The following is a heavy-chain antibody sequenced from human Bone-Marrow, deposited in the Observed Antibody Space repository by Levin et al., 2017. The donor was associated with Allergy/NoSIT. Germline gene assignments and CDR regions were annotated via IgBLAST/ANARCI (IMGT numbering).Heavy chain of an antibody. CDR2: IYSSGST. D-gene: IGHD3-22*01. Sequence: SETLSLTCTVSGDSIRGYYWSWIRQPAGKGLEWIGQIYSSGSTKYNPSLRGRGTLSIDTSKNHFSLKPTPVTAADTAVYYCARESDSATSGFLFDYWGQGILVTVSS. CDR3: ARESDSATSGFLFDY. J-gene: IGHJ4*02. CDR1: GDSIRGYY. V-gene: IGHV4-4*07.